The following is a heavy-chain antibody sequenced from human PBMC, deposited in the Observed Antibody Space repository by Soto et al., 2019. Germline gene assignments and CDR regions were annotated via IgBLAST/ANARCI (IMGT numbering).Heavy chain of an antibody. Sequence: QITLKESGPTLVKPTQTLTLTCTFSGFSLSSTRVAVGWIRQPPGKALEWLALIYWDDDKRYSPFLKSRLTNTNDTSKNQVVLTMTNMDPVDTATYYCAHSVVAGLGYYFDYWGQGTLVTVSS. CDR3: AHSVVAGLGYYFDY. J-gene: IGHJ4*02. CDR1: GFSLSSTRVA. D-gene: IGHD6-19*01. CDR2: IYWDDDK. V-gene: IGHV2-5*02.